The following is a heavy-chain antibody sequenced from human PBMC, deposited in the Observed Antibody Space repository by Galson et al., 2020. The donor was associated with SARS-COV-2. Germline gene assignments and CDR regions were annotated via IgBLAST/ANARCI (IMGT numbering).Heavy chain of an antibody. V-gene: IGHV6-1*01. CDR1: GDSVSSNSAA. CDR2: TYYRSKWYN. D-gene: IGHD5-12*01. J-gene: IGHJ6*02. Sequence: SQTLSLTCDISGDSVSSNSAAWIWIRQSPSRGLEWLGRTYYRSKWYNEYASSVKSRITINPDTSKNQFSLQLNSVTPEDTAVYYCARDPGGYTHVFDVWGQGTTVTVSS. CDR3: ARDPGGYTHVFDV.